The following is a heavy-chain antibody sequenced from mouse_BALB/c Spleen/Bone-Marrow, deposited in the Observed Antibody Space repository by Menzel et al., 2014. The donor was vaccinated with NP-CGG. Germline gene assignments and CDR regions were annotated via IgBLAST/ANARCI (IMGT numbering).Heavy chain of an antibody. Sequence: VKLMESGAELAKPRASVKMSCKASGYTFTNYWMHWVKQRPGQGLEWIGYIDPSTGYTEYSQKFKDKATLTADKSSSTAYMQLSSLTSEDSAVYYCARGGIYDGYSYWGQGTLVTVSA. J-gene: IGHJ3*01. CDR2: IDPSTGYT. V-gene: IGHV1-7*01. D-gene: IGHD2-3*01. CDR1: GYTFTNYW. CDR3: ARGGIYDGYSY.